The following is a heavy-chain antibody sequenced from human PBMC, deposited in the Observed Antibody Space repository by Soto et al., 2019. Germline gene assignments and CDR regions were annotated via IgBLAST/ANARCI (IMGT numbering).Heavy chain of an antibody. J-gene: IGHJ6*03. V-gene: IGHV1-69*13. D-gene: IGHD4-4*01. Sequence: GASVKVSCKASGGAFSSYAISWVRQAPGQGPEWMGGIIPIFGTANYAQKFQGRVTITADESTSTAYMELSRLRSDDTAVYYCARGVYSNPNYYYYYYMDVWGKGTTVTVSS. CDR2: IIPIFGTA. CDR3: ARGVYSNPNYYYYYYMDV. CDR1: GGAFSSYA.